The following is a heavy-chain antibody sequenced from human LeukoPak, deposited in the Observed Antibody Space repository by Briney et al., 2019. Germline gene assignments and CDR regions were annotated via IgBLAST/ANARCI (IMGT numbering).Heavy chain of an antibody. J-gene: IGHJ6*03. V-gene: IGHV3-23*01. CDR2: ISGSGGST. CDR3: ARGAPHSSGWYEFYYYYYMDV. CDR1: GFTFSSYA. D-gene: IGHD6-19*01. Sequence: PGGSLRLSCAASGFTFSSYAMSCVRQAPGEGLEWVSAISGSGGSTYYADSVKGRFTISRDNSKNTLYLQMNSLRAEDTAVYYCARGAPHSSGWYEFYYYYYMDVWGKGTTVTISS.